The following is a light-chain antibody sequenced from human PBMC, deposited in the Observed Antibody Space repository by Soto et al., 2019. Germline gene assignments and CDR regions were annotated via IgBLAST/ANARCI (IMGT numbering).Light chain of an antibody. J-gene: IGLJ7*01. CDR2: EVS. CDR1: SSDVGGYNY. Sequence: QSALTQPPSASGSPGQSVTISCTGTSSDVGGYNYVSWYQQHPGKAPKLMIYEVSKRPSGVPDRFSGSKSGNTASLTVSGLQAEDEADYYCSSYAGSNNAVFGGVTQLTVL. V-gene: IGLV2-8*01. CDR3: SSYAGSNNAV.